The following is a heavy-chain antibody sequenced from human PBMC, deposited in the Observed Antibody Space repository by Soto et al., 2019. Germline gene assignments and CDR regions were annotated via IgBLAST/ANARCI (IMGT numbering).Heavy chain of an antibody. J-gene: IGHJ4*02. Sequence: GGSLRLSCAASGFTFSSYAMSWVRQAPGKGLEWVSAISGSGGSTYYADSVKGRITISRDSSKNTLYLQMNSLRAEVTAVYYCAKDRKSGSGWYWDYWGQGTMVTVSS. CDR1: GFTFSSYA. V-gene: IGHV3-23*01. CDR3: AKDRKSGSGWYWDY. D-gene: IGHD6-19*01. CDR2: ISGSGGST.